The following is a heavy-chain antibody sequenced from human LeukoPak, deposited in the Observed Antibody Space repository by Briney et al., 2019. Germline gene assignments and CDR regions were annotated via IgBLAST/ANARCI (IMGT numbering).Heavy chain of an antibody. V-gene: IGHV3-33*01. CDR1: GFTFSSYG. CDR2: IWYDGSNK. Sequence: GGSLRLSCAASGFTFSSYGMHWVRQAPGKGLEWVAVIWYDGSNKYYADSVKGRFTISRDNSKNTLYLQMNSLRAEDTAVYYCARPSPPFIALFDCWGQGTLVTVSS. J-gene: IGHJ4*02. CDR3: ARPSPPFIALFDC. D-gene: IGHD6-13*01.